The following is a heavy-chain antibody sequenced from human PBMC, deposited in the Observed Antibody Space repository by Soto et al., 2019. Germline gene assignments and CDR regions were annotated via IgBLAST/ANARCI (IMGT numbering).Heavy chain of an antibody. CDR2: IYYTGHT. CDR1: GGSVNYLY. D-gene: IGHD3-16*01. Sequence: QLRESGPGLVKPSETLSLTCTVSGGSVNYLYWSWIRQPPGKGLEWSGYIYYTGHTLYSPSLKSRVTMSIDTSKNQFSLTLTSVTAADTAMYYCARHPAIAKFENGLDVWGQGTTVTVSS. J-gene: IGHJ6*02. V-gene: IGHV4-59*08. CDR3: ARHPAIAKFENGLDV.